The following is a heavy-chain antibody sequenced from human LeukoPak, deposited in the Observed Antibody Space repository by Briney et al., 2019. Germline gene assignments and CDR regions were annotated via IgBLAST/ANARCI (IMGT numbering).Heavy chain of an antibody. V-gene: IGHV1-69*13. CDR1: GGTFSSYA. CDR3: ARGTYYYDSSGYYYPDY. Sequence: SVKVSCKASGGTFSSYAISWVRQAPGQGLEWMGGIIPIFGTANYAQKFQGRVAITADESTSTAYMELSSLRSDDTAVYYCARGTYYYDSSGYYYPDYWGQGTLVTVSS. CDR2: IIPIFGTA. D-gene: IGHD3-22*01. J-gene: IGHJ4*02.